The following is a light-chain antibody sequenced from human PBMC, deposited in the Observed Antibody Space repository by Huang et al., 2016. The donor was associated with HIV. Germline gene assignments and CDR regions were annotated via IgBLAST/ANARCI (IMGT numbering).Light chain of an antibody. V-gene: IGKV3D-15*01. CDR1: QGVSNN. CDR3: QHYNNWPPWT. J-gene: IGKJ1*01. CDR2: DAS. Sequence: EIVMTQSPATLSVSPGERATLSCRASQGVSNNIAWYQQKPGQTPRLLIPDASTRATGIAAKFSGRGSGTDFTLTITSLQPEDSAVYYCQHYNNWPPWTFGPGTQVEI.